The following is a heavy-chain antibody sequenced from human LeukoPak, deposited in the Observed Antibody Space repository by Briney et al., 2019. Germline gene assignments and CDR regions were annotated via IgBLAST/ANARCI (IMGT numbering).Heavy chain of an antibody. D-gene: IGHD3-10*01. CDR3: AKDDAWLRFGX. V-gene: IGHV3-23*01. Sequence: GGSLRLSCAASGFTFSNHGMNWVRQAPGKGLEWVSGISPSGDITYYADSVKGRFTISRDNSKNTLYLEVISLTAEYTAVYYCAKDDAWLRFGXWSQGTLVTVSS. CDR1: GFTFSNHG. CDR2: ISPSGDIT. J-gene: IGHJ4*02.